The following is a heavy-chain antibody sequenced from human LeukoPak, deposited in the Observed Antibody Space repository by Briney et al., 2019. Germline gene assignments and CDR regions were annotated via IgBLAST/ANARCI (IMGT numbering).Heavy chain of an antibody. Sequence: SQTLSLTCTVSGGCISSGGYYWSWIRQHPGKGLEWIGYIYYSGSTYYNPSLKSRVTISVDTSKNQFSLKLSSVTAADTAVYYCARVRYGSGTLNFDYWGQGTLVTVSS. CDR1: GGCISSGGYY. J-gene: IGHJ4*02. D-gene: IGHD3-10*01. CDR3: ARVRYGSGTLNFDY. CDR2: IYYSGST. V-gene: IGHV4-31*03.